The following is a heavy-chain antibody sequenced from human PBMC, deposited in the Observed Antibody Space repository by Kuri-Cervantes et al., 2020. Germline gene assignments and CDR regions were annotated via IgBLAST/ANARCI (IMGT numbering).Heavy chain of an antibody. CDR3: AREWGIVVVVAALRPSNWFDP. CDR1: GFTFSSYD. Sequence: GGSLRLSCAASGFTFSSYDMHWVRQATGKGLEWVSAIGTAGDTYYPGSVKGRFTISRENAKNSLYLQMNSLRAEDTAVYYCAREWGIVVVVAALRPSNWFDPWGQGTLVTVSS. CDR2: IGTAGDT. V-gene: IGHV3-13*01. J-gene: IGHJ5*02. D-gene: IGHD2-15*01.